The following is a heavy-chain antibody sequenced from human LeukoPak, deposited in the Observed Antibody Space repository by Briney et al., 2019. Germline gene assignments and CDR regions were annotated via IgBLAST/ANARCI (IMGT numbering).Heavy chain of an antibody. CDR2: IYYSGST. CDR1: GGSISSYY. J-gene: IGHJ4*02. D-gene: IGHD3-3*01. CDR3: ARVSRFWSGPFIDF. Sequence: SETLSLTCTVSGGSISSYYWSWIRQPPGKGLEWIGYIYYSGSTNYNPSLKSRVTISIDTSKNQFSLKLSSVTAADTAVYYCARVSRFWSGPFIDFWGQGTLVTVSS. V-gene: IGHV4-59*01.